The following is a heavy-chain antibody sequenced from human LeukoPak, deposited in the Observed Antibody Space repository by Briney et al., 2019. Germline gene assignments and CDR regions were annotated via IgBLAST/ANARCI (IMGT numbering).Heavy chain of an antibody. CDR1: GGSISSSSYY. J-gene: IGHJ5*02. Sequence: SETLSLTCTVSGGSISSSSYYWGWIRQPPGKGLEWIGSIYYSGSTYYNPSLKSRVTISVDTSKNQFSLKLSSVTAADTAVYYCASIAVAKSNWFDPWGQGTLVTVSS. V-gene: IGHV4-39*01. D-gene: IGHD6-19*01. CDR2: IYYSGST. CDR3: ASIAVAKSNWFDP.